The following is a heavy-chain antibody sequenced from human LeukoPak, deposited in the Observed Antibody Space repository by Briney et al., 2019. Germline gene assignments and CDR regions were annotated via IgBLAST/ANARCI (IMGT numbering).Heavy chain of an antibody. CDR2: FDPEDGET. V-gene: IGHV1-24*01. Sequence: ASVKVSCKVSGYTLTELSMHWVRQAPGKGLEWMGGFDPEDGETIYAQKFQGRVTMTEDTSTDTAYMELSSLRSEDTAVYYCATPLAVPAAPGAAAADDAFDIWGQGTMVTVSS. D-gene: IGHD2-2*01. CDR1: GYTLTELS. CDR3: ATPLAVPAAPGAAAADDAFDI. J-gene: IGHJ3*02.